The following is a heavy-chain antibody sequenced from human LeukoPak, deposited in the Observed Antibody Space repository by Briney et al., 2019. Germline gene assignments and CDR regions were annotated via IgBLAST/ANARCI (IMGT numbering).Heavy chain of an antibody. J-gene: IGHJ4*02. CDR3: ASGIVATMGYFDY. D-gene: IGHD5-12*01. V-gene: IGHV4-59*01. Sequence: PSETLSLTCTVSGGSISSYYWSWIRQPPGKGLEWIGYIYYSGSTNYNPSLKSRVTISVDTSKNQFSLKPSSVTAADTAVYYCASGIVATMGYFDYWGQGTLVTVSS. CDR2: IYYSGST. CDR1: GGSISSYY.